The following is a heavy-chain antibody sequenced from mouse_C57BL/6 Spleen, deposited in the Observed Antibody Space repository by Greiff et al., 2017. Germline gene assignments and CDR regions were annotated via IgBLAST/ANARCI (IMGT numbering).Heavy chain of an antibody. CDR2: IHPGSGST. J-gene: IGHJ1*03. CDR1: GYTFTSYW. Sequence: QVQLQQPGAELVKPGASVKLSCKASGYTFTSYWMHWVKQRPGQGLEWIGNIHPGSGSTNYNEKFKSKATLTVDTSSSTAYMQLSSLTSEDSAVYYGARHYYSNSWCCDVWGTGKTITV. V-gene: IGHV1-64*01. CDR3: ARHYYSNSWCCDV. D-gene: IGHD2-5*01.